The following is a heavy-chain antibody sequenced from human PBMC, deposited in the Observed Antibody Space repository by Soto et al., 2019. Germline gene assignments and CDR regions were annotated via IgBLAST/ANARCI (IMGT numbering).Heavy chain of an antibody. CDR2: ISYDGSQK. CDR3: AKDSVEFTTSPTFDH. CDR1: GFTFSDYG. J-gene: IGHJ4*02. D-gene: IGHD1-26*01. Sequence: GGSLRLSCEASGFTFSDYGLHWVRQAPGKGLDWVGVISYDGSQKYYADSVKGRFTISRDNSKNSLYLQMNSLRDEDTAVYYCAKDSVEFTTSPTFDHWGQGALVTVSS. V-gene: IGHV3-30*18.